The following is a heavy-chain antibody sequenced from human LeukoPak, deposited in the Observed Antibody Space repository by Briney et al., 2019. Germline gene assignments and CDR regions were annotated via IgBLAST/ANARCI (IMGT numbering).Heavy chain of an antibody. Sequence: SETLSLTCAVYGGSFSGYYWSWIRQPPGKGLEWIGEINHSGSTNYNPSLKSRVTISVDTSMNQFSLKLSSVTAADTAVYYCAREGITAAADYWGQGTLVTVSS. V-gene: IGHV4-34*01. CDR2: INHSGST. CDR1: GGSFSGYY. CDR3: AREGITAAADY. D-gene: IGHD6-13*01. J-gene: IGHJ4*02.